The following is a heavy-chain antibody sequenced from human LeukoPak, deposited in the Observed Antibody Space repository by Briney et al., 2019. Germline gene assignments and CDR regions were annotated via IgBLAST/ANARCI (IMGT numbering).Heavy chain of an antibody. Sequence: SVKVSCKASGGTFSSYAISWVRQAPGQGLEWMGMIIPILGIANYAQKFQGRVTITADKSTSTAYIELRILRSEDTAVYYCENIPSGVRGVPYYFDYWGQGTLVTVSS. J-gene: IGHJ4*02. V-gene: IGHV1-69*04. CDR1: GGTFSSYA. D-gene: IGHD3-10*01. CDR2: IIPILGIA. CDR3: ENIPSGVRGVPYYFDY.